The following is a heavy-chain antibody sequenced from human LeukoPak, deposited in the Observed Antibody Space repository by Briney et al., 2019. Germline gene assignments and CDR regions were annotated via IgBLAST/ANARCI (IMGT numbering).Heavy chain of an antibody. D-gene: IGHD1-26*01. V-gene: IGHV3-74*01. CDR1: GFTFSRYW. J-gene: IGHJ4*02. Sequence: GGSLRLSCAASGFTFSRYWMHWVRQAPGKGLVWVSCIKSDGSSTSTADSAKGRFTISRDNAKNTVYLQMNSLRAEDTAVFYCVRDNRSYNFDYWGQGTLVTVSS. CDR3: VRDNRSYNFDY. CDR2: IKSDGSST.